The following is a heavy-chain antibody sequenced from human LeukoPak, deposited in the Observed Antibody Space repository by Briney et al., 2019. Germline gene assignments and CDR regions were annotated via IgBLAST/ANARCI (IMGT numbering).Heavy chain of an antibody. CDR1: GGSITSTTYY. J-gene: IGHJ4*02. V-gene: IGHV4-61*05. Sequence: SETLSLTCTVSGGSITSTTYYWGWIRQPPGKGLEWIGYIHYSGSTNYNPSLQSRVTISVDTSKNQFSLKLSSVTAADTAVYSCARHLRGAYCGDNCYLDYWGQGTLVTVSS. CDR3: ARHLRGAYCGDNCYLDY. CDR2: IHYSGST. D-gene: IGHD2-21*02.